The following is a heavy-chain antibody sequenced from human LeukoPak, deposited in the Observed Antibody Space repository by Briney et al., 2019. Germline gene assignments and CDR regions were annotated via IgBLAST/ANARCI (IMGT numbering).Heavy chain of an antibody. V-gene: IGHV1-18*01. Sequence: ASVKVSCKASGYTFTSYGISWVRQAPGQGREGMGWISAYNGNTNYAQKLQGRVTMTTDTSTSTAYMELRSLRSDDTAVYYCARPFSSGWPFDYWGQGTLVTVSS. CDR1: GYTFTSYG. J-gene: IGHJ4*02. CDR2: ISAYNGNT. D-gene: IGHD6-19*01. CDR3: ARPFSSGWPFDY.